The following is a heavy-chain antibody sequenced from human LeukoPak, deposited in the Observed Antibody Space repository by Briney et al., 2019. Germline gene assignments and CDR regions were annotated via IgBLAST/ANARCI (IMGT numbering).Heavy chain of an antibody. CDR2: IYYSGST. D-gene: IGHD6-6*01. CDR3: AREPIEYSNTTTLD. V-gene: IGHV4-59*01. J-gene: IGHJ4*02. Sequence: SETLSLTCTASGGSISSYYWSWLRQPPGKGLEWIGYIYYSGSTNYNPSLKSRVTISVDTSKNHFSLKLSSVTAADTAVYYCAREPIEYSNTTTLDWGQGTLVTVSS. CDR1: GGSISSYY.